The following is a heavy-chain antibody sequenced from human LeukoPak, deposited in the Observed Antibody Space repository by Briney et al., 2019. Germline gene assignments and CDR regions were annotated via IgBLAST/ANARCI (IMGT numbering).Heavy chain of an antibody. CDR3: AKESVVPAANWFDP. CDR2: SRTDGSST. D-gene: IGHD2-2*01. J-gene: IGHJ5*02. CDR1: GFTFSSDW. V-gene: IGHV3-74*01. Sequence: PGGSLRLSCAASGFTFSSDWIQWVRQGPGNVVVCVSRSRTDGSSTKYADSVKGRFTISRDNSKNTLYLKMNSLRAEDTAVYYCAKESVVPAANWFDPWGQGTLVTVSS.